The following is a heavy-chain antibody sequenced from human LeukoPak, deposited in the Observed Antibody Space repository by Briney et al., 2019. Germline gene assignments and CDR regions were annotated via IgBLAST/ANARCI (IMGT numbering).Heavy chain of an antibody. V-gene: IGHV3-15*01. Sequence: GGSLRLSCAASGFTFSNAWMSWVRQAPGKGLEWVGRIKIKTDGGTIEYGAPVKGRFTISRDDSKNTLYLQMNTLETEDTGVYYCTRISGSPSGPFDYWGQGSLVTVSS. J-gene: IGHJ4*02. D-gene: IGHD1-26*01. CDR2: IKIKTDGGTI. CDR3: TRISGSPSGPFDY. CDR1: GFTFSNAW.